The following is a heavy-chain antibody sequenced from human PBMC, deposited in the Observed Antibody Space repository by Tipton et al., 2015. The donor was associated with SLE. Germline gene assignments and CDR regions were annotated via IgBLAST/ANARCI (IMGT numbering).Heavy chain of an antibody. D-gene: IGHD5-12*01. CDR3: AKDSGSGYDLGGYYYYYMDV. CDR1: GFTFDDYA. V-gene: IGHV3-9*01. CDR2: ISWNSGSI. Sequence: SLRLSCAASGFTFDDYAMHWVRQAPGKGLEWGSGISWNSGSIGYADSVKGRFTISRDNAMNSLYLQMNSLRAEDKALYYCAKDSGSGYDLGGYYYYYMDVWGKGTTVTVSS. J-gene: IGHJ6*03.